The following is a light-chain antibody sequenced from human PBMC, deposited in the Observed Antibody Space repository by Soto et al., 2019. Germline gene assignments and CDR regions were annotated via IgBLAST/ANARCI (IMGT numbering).Light chain of an antibody. J-gene: IGKJ4*01. Sequence: EIVMTQSPATLSVSPGERATLSCRASQSVSNNLAWYQQKPGQAPRLLVYGAFTRATGFSARFSGSGSGTEFTLTISSLQSEDFAVYYCQQYNNWPVTFGGGTKVEIK. CDR2: GAF. V-gene: IGKV3-15*01. CDR1: QSVSNN. CDR3: QQYNNWPVT.